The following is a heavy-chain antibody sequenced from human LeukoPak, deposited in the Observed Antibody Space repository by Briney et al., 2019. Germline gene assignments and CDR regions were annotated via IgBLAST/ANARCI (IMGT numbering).Heavy chain of an antibody. V-gene: IGHV4-4*02. CDR2: IYHSGST. D-gene: IGHD3-10*01. J-gene: IGHJ6*03. CDR1: GGSISSSNW. Sequence: NSSETLSLTCAVSGGSISSSNWWSWVRQPPGKGLEWIGEIYHSGSTNYNPSLKSRVTISVDKSKNQFSLKLSSVTAADTAVYYCARAQWFWVPGGYYYYYMDVWGKGTTVTVSS. CDR3: ARAQWFWVPGGYYYYYMDV.